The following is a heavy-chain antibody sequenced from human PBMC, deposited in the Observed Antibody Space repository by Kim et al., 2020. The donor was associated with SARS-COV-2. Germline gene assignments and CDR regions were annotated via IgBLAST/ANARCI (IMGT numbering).Heavy chain of an antibody. CDR3: ARSYSGTYFAAFDI. D-gene: IGHD1-26*01. CDR1: GASISSDY. V-gene: IGHV4-4*08. CDR2: IYKSGTT. J-gene: IGHJ3*02. Sequence: SETLSLTCTVSGASISSDYWSWIRQPPGKGLEWMGYIYKSGTTNYNPSLKSRVSISSDTSKNQFSLNLRSVTAADTAVYYCARSYSGTYFAAFDIWGPGTMATVSS.